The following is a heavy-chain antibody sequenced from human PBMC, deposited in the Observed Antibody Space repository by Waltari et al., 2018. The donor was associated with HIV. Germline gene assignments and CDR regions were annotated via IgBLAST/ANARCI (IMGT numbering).Heavy chain of an antibody. D-gene: IGHD3-22*01. CDR2: IYSGGSP. J-gene: IGHJ6*02. Sequence: EVQLVESGGGLIQPGGSLRLSCAASGFTVSSNYMSWVRQAPGKGLEWVSVIYSGGSPYYADSVKGRVTISRDNSKNTLYLQMNSLRAEDTAVYYCASRDYYDSSGYYYGYYYGMDVWGQGTTVTVSS. V-gene: IGHV3-53*01. CDR1: GFTVSSNY. CDR3: ASRDYYDSSGYYYGYYYGMDV.